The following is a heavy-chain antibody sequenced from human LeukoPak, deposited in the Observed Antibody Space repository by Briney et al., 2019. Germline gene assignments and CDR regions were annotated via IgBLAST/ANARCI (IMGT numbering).Heavy chain of an antibody. CDR2: ISAYNGNT. V-gene: IGHV1-18*01. CDR3: ARVVDSSWFYYYYMDV. D-gene: IGHD6-13*01. J-gene: IGHJ6*03. CDR1: GYSFTSYG. Sequence: ASVKVSCKASGYSFTSYGISWVRQAPGQGLEWMRWISAYNGNTNYAQKLQGRVTMTTDTSTSTAYMELRSLRSDDTAVYYCARVVDSSWFYYYYMDVWGKGTTVTVSS.